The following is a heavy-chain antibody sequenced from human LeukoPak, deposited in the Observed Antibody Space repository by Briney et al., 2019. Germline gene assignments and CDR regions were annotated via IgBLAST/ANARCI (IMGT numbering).Heavy chain of an antibody. J-gene: IGHJ5*02. D-gene: IGHD3-3*01. CDR2: INQSGTA. Sequence: PSETLSLTCAVYGASFNAYYWSWIRQTPGKGLEWIGEINQSGTANYNPSLKSRVTISVDTSKDQFSLKLSSVTAADTAVYYCARGAPRITIFGVVTLDWFDPWGQGTLVTVSS. CDR3: ARGAPRITIFGVVTLDWFDP. V-gene: IGHV4-34*01. CDR1: GASFNAYY.